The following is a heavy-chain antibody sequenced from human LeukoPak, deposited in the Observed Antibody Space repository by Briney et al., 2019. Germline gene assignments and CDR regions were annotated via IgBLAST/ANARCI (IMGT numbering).Heavy chain of an antibody. J-gene: IGHJ4*02. CDR1: GGSISSGSYY. V-gene: IGHV4-61*02. Sequence: PSQTLSLTCTVSGGSISSGSYYWSWIRQPAGKGLEWIGRIYTSGSTNYNPSLKSRVTISLDTSNNQFSLKLSSVTSADTAVYYCAREGGVGSRRGLGSYFFDYWGQGSLVTVSS. CDR2: IYTSGST. CDR3: AREGGVGSRRGLGSYFFDY. D-gene: IGHD1-14*01.